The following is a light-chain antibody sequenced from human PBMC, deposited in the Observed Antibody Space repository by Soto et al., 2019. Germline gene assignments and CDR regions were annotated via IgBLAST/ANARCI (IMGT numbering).Light chain of an antibody. CDR1: LSIYRN. V-gene: IGKV3D-15*02. CDR2: RAS. J-gene: IGKJ4*02. Sequence: MQTPATLLQYPGERATPSSRASLSIYRNGARYQQRPGQAPRLLSYRASARATGIPFRCSGSGSETEFTLTSMRLESAEFKVCYCYQYCLSWAFGGGTKVDIK. CDR3: YQYCLSWA.